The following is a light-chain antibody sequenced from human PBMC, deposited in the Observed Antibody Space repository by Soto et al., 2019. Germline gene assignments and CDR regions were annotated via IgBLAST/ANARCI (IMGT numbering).Light chain of an antibody. Sequence: EIVLTQSPGTLSLSPGERATLSCRASQSVSSSYLAWYQHKPGQAPRLLIYGTSSRATGTPDRFSGTGSGTDFTLTLSRLESEDFAVYYCQHYGASQDTFGQGTKLEIK. CDR2: GTS. V-gene: IGKV3-20*01. CDR3: QHYGASQDT. CDR1: QSVSSSY. J-gene: IGKJ2*01.